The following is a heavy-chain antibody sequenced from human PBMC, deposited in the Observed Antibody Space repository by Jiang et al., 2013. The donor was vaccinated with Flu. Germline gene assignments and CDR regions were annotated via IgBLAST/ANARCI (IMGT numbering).Heavy chain of an antibody. V-gene: IGHV4-39*07. CDR3: ARRTTTVVMEYYFDY. D-gene: IGHD4-23*01. CDR1: GGSISSISSH. J-gene: IGHJ4*02. CDR2: IYYSGTT. Sequence: GSGLVKPSETLSLTCTVSGGSISSISSHWGWVRQPPGKGLDWIGSIYYSGTTNYNPSLKSRVTISVDVSKNQFSLRLSSVTAADTAVYYCARRTTTVVMEYYFDYWGQGILVTVSS.